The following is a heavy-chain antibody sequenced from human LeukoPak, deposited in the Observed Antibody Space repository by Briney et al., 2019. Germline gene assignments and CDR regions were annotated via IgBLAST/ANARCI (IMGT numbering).Heavy chain of an antibody. V-gene: IGHV4-39*01. CDR1: GDSISSSSYY. Sequence: SETLSLTCTVSGDSISSSSYYWGWIRQPPGKGLEWIGGMYYSGSTYYNPSLKGRVTIFVDTSKNQFSLKLSSVTAADTAVYYCARHVVDSSGYYLEYFDFWGQGTLVTVSS. J-gene: IGHJ4*02. CDR3: ARHVVDSSGYYLEYFDF. CDR2: MYYSGST. D-gene: IGHD3-22*01.